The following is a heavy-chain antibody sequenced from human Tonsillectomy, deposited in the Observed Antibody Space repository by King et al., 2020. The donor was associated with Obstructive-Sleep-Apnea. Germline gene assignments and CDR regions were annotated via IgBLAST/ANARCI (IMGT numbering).Heavy chain of an antibody. CDR2: IYYSGST. J-gene: IGHJ4*02. CDR1: GGSISSYY. CDR3: AREGSGDGGNSFDY. D-gene: IGHD4-23*01. V-gene: IGHV4-59*01. Sequence: QLQESGPGLVKPSETLSLTCTVSGGSISSYYWSWIRQPPGKGLEWIGYIYYSGSTNYNPSLKSRVTISVDTSKNQFSLKLSSVTAADTAVYYCAREGSGDGGNSFDYWGQGTLVTVSS.